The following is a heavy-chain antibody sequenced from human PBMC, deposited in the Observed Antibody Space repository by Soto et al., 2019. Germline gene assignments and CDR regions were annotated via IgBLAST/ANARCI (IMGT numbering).Heavy chain of an antibody. CDR2: INPSGGST. J-gene: IGHJ4*02. V-gene: IGHV1-46*03. Sequence: GASVKVSCKASGYTFTSYYMHWVRQAPGQGPEWMGIINPSGGSTSYAQRFQGRVTMTRDTSTSTVYMELSSLRSEDTAVYYCAREALHSYGLDYWGQGTLVTVSS. CDR1: GYTFTSYY. D-gene: IGHD5-18*01. CDR3: AREALHSYGLDY.